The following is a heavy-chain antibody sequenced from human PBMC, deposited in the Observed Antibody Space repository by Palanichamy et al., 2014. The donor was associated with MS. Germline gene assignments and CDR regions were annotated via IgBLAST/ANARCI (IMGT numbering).Heavy chain of an antibody. CDR1: GFTFSSYA. V-gene: IGHV3-23*01. CDR2: TTGSGDHT. D-gene: IGHD3-16*01. J-gene: IGHJ5*02. CDR3: ARGKGADAIDWFDP. Sequence: EVQLLESGGGLVQPGGSLRLSCAASGFTFSSYAIAWVRQAPGKGLEWVSTTTGSGDHTFYGDSVKGRFVISRDNSKNTMYLQMNSLRVGDTAVYYCARGKGADAIDWFDPWGQGALVTVTS.